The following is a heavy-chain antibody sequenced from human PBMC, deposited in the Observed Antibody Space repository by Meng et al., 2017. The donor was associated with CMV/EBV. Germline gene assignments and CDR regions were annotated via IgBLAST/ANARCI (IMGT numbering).Heavy chain of an antibody. CDR2: IYYSGST. Sequence: SETLSLTCTVSGGSVSSGSYYWSWIRQPPGKGLEWIEYIYYSGSTNYNPSLKSRVTISVATSKNQFSLKLSSVTAADTAVYYCASSVNYDFWSGDAFDIWGQGTMVTVSS. V-gene: IGHV4-61*01. D-gene: IGHD3-3*01. CDR1: GGSVSSGSYY. J-gene: IGHJ3*02. CDR3: ASSVNYDFWSGDAFDI.